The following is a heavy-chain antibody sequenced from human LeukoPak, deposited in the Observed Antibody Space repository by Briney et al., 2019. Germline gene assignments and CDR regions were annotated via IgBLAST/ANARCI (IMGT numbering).Heavy chain of an antibody. CDR1: GFTFSSYG. D-gene: IGHD6-25*01. Sequence: SGGSLRLSCAASGFTFSSYGMLWVRQAPGKGLEWVAFIRYDGSNKYYADSVKGRFTISRDNSKNTLYLQMNSLRAEDTAVYYCAQGQAGYFDYWGQGTLVTVSS. CDR3: AQGQAGYFDY. J-gene: IGHJ4*02. CDR2: IRYDGSNK. V-gene: IGHV3-30*02.